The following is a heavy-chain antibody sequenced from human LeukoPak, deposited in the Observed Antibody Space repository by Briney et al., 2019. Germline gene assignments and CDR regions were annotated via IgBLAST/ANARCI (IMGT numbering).Heavy chain of an antibody. D-gene: IGHD3-3*01. CDR3: ARGSPTYLEWLSTFDY. CDR2: INHSGST. Sequence: TSETLAVTCAVYGGSFSGYYWSWIRQPPGKGLEWIGEINHSGSTNYNPSLKSRVTISVDTSKNQFSLKLSSVTAADTAVYYCARGSPTYLEWLSTFDYWGQGTLVTVSS. J-gene: IGHJ4*02. CDR1: GGSFSGYY. V-gene: IGHV4-34*01.